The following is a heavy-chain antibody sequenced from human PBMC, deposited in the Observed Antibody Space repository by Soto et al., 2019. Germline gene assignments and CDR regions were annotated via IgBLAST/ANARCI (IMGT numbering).Heavy chain of an antibody. J-gene: IGHJ6*02. CDR3: AKQHDSSTWYGVDV. V-gene: IGHV3-30*18. Sequence: QVQLVESGGGVVQPGRSLRLSCAASGFTFSNYGMHWVRQAPGKGLEWVAVISYDGSNKYYTDSVKGRFTISRDNSKNSLDLQVNSLRAEDTAVYYCAKQHDSSTWYGVDVWGQGTTVTVSS. CDR2: ISYDGSNK. CDR1: GFTFSNYG. D-gene: IGHD6-13*01.